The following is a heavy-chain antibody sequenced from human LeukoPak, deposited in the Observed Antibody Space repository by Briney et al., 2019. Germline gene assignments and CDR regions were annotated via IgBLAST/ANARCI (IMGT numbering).Heavy chain of an antibody. CDR3: APSANNFYFDY. CDR2: INPNSGGT. D-gene: IGHD1-20*01. CDR1: GYTFTNYY. Sequence: ASVTVSCKASGYTFTNYYMHWVRQAPGQGLEWMGWINPNSGGTNYAQKFQGRVTMTRDTSISTAYMELSRLRSDDTAVYYCAPSANNFYFDYWGQGTLVTVSS. J-gene: IGHJ4*02. V-gene: IGHV1-2*02.